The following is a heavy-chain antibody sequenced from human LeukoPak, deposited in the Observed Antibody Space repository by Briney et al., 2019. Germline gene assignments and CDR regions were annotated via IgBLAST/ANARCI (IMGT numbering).Heavy chain of an antibody. J-gene: IGHJ4*02. Sequence: GGSLRLSCTASAFTLNNYGMNWVRQAPGKGLEWVSAISDSGDSTYYADSVKGRFTISRDSSKNTVSLQMNSLRAEDTAVYYCARSQYSGYEIDYWGQGTLVTVSS. CDR2: ISDSGDST. D-gene: IGHD5-12*01. CDR3: ARSQYSGYEIDY. CDR1: AFTLNNYG. V-gene: IGHV3-23*01.